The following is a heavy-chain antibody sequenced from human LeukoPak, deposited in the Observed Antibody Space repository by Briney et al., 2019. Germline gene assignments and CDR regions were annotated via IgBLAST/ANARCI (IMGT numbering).Heavy chain of an antibody. CDR3: ARSLGANTGVGNWFDP. D-gene: IGHD4/OR15-4a*01. J-gene: IGHJ5*02. V-gene: IGHV4-39*01. CDR2: IYYSGTT. CDR1: GGSISSPNHD. Sequence: PSETLSLTCSVSGGSISSPNHDWAWLRQPPGQGLEWIGSIYYSGTTFYNLSLKSRVTLSVDTSQNQFTLKLSSVTAADTAIYFCARSLGANTGVGNWFDPWGQGTLVTVSP.